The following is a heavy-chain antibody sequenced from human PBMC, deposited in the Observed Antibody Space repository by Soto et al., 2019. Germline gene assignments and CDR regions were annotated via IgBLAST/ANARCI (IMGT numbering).Heavy chain of an antibody. J-gene: IGHJ4*02. D-gene: IGHD5-12*01. CDR1: GGSISSSSYY. CDR2: IYYSGST. Sequence: SETLSLTCTVSGGSISSSSYYWGWIRQPPGKGLEWIGSIYYSGSTHYNPSLKSRVTISVDTSKNQFSLKLSSVTAADTAVYYCARHNNGGYVLTLFDYWGQGTLVTVSS. CDR3: ARHNNGGYVLTLFDY. V-gene: IGHV4-39*01.